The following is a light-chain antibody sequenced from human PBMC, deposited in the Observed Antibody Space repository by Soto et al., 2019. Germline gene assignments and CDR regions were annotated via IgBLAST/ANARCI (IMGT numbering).Light chain of an antibody. Sequence: EIVLTQSPGTLSLYPGERATLSCRASQSVSENYLNWYQQKPGQAPRLLIFGASSRATGIPDRFSGSGSGTDFTLTISRLETEDFAVYHCQQYGSASHTFGQGTKLEIK. V-gene: IGKV3-20*01. CDR3: QQYGSASHT. J-gene: IGKJ2*01. CDR2: GAS. CDR1: QSVSENY.